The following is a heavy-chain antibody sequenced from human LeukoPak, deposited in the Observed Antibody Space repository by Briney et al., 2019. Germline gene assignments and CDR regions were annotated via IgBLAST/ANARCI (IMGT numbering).Heavy chain of an antibody. D-gene: IGHD3-3*01. CDR1: GYTFTSYG. Sequence: ASVKVSCKASGYTFTSYGISWVRQAPGQGLEWMGWISAYNGNTNYAQKLQGRVTMTTDTSTSTAYMELRSLRSDDTAVYYCARGRVLRCFERLLKYFHCRGQRTLVTVSS. CDR3: ARGRVLRCFERLLKYFHC. CDR2: ISAYNGNT. V-gene: IGHV1-18*01. J-gene: IGHJ4*02.